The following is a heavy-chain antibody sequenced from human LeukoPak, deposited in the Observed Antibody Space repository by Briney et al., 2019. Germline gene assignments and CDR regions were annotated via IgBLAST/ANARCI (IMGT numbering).Heavy chain of an antibody. J-gene: IGHJ6*03. Sequence: SETLSLTCTVSGGSISSSSYYWGWVRQPPGKGLEWIGSIYYSGSTYYNPSLKSRVTISVDTSKNQFSLKLSSVTAADTAVYYCVLDHYYYYYMDVWGKGTTVTVSS. D-gene: IGHD1-1*01. CDR1: GGSISSSSYY. CDR3: VLDHYYYYYMDV. V-gene: IGHV4-39*01. CDR2: IYYSGST.